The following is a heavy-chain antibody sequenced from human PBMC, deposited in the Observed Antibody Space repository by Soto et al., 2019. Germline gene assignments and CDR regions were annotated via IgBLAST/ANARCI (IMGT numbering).Heavy chain of an antibody. CDR3: ARNRDYAFDY. Sequence: EVQLVESGGGLVQPGGSLRLSCAASGFLFSNYWMSWVRQAPGKGLEWVAIIKQDGRDKYYEDSVKGRFTISRDNAKNSLYLQMNSLRIEDAAVYYCARNRDYAFDYWGRGTLVTVSS. D-gene: IGHD4-17*01. V-gene: IGHV3-7*01. CDR2: IKQDGRDK. J-gene: IGHJ4*02. CDR1: GFLFSNYW.